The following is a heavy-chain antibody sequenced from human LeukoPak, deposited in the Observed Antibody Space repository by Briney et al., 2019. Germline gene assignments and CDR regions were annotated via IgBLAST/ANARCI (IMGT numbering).Heavy chain of an antibody. CDR3: ARSPDGYRYTYFDY. V-gene: IGHV4-59*01. CDR2: IYYSGSF. J-gene: IGHJ4*02. Sequence: SETLSLTCTVSGGSISSYYWSWIRLPPGKGLEWIGYIYYSGSFNYNPSLKSRVTISADTSKKQFSMKLSSVTAADTAVYYCARSPDGYRYTYFDYWGQGTLVTVSS. CDR1: GGSISSYY. D-gene: IGHD5-18*01.